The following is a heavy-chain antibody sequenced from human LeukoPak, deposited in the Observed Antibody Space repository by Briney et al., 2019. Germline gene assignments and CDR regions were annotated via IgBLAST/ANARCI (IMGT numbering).Heavy chain of an antibody. V-gene: IGHV3-9*01. CDR2: ISWNSGII. CDR3: AKDSPPMYTSSWVDS. CDR1: GFTFDDYA. J-gene: IGHJ4*02. D-gene: IGHD6-13*01. Sequence: GGSLRLSCAASGFTFDDYAMHWVRQAPGKGLEWVSGISWNSGIIGYADSVKGRFTISRDNAKNSLYLQMNGLRAEDTALYYCAKDSPPMYTSSWVDSWGQGTLVTVSS.